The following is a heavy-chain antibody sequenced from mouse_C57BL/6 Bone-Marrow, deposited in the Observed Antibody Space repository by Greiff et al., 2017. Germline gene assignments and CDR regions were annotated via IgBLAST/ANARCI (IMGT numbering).Heavy chain of an antibody. V-gene: IGHV10-3*01. CDR2: IRSKSSNYAT. Sequence: EVQGVESGGGLVQPKGSLKLSCAASGFTFNTYAMHWVRQAPGKGLEWVARIRSKSSNYATYYADSVKDRFTISRDDSQSMLYLQMNNLKTEDTAMYYCVRRRLGHWYFDVWGTGTTVTVSS. D-gene: IGHD4-1*01. CDR1: GFTFNTYA. CDR3: VRRRLGHWYFDV. J-gene: IGHJ1*03.